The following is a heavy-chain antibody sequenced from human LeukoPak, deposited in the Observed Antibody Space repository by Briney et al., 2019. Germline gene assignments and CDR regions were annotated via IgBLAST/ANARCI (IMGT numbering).Heavy chain of an antibody. CDR1: GDSISNHY. D-gene: IGHD3-10*01. Sequence: PSETLSLTCSVSGDSISNHYWSWIRQSPGKGLEWIGYIYYSGSTNYNPSLKSRVTISVETSKNQFSLKLKSVTAADTAAYYCARGGYYGSGNDFRFDPWGQGTLVTVSS. CDR3: ARGGYYGSGNDFRFDP. CDR2: IYYSGST. J-gene: IGHJ5*02. V-gene: IGHV4-59*11.